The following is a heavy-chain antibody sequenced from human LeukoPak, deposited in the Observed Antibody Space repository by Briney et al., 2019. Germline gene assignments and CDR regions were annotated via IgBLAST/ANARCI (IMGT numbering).Heavy chain of an antibody. CDR3: AKDIWYVSSWLHAFDL. J-gene: IGHJ3*01. V-gene: IGHV3-48*01. Sequence: GGSLRLSCAASGFTFSSYAMNWARQAPGKGLEWVSFMNSDGSTIHYAESVKGRFTLSRDNAENSLYLQMNSLRPEDTAVYYCAKDIWYVSSWLHAFDLWGRGTMVTVSS. CDR2: MNSDGSTI. D-gene: IGHD6-13*01. CDR1: GFTFSSYA.